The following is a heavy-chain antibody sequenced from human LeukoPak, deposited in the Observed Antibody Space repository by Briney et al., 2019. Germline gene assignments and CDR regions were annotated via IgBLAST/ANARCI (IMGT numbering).Heavy chain of an antibody. Sequence: SQTLSLTCAVSGGSISSGGYSWSWIRRPPGKGLGGIGYIYHSGSTYYNPSLKSRVTISVDRSKNQFSLKLSSVTAADTAVYYCARGYSGYDYYWFDPWGQGTLVTVSS. D-gene: IGHD5-12*01. J-gene: IGHJ5*02. CDR3: ARGYSGYDYYWFDP. CDR1: GGSISSGGYS. CDR2: IYHSGST. V-gene: IGHV4-30-2*01.